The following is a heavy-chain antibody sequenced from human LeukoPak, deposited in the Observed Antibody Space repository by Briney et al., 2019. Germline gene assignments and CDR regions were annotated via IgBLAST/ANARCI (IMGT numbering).Heavy chain of an antibody. CDR2: INPNSGGT. CDR3: ARDGATTVTNWFDP. V-gene: IGHV1-2*06. D-gene: IGHD4-17*01. Sequence: ASVKVSCKASGYTFTGYYMHWVRQAPGQGLEWMGRINPNSGGTNYTQKFQGRVTMTRDTSISTAYMELSRLRSDDTAVYYCARDGATTVTNWFDPWGQGTLVTVSS. CDR1: GYTFTGYY. J-gene: IGHJ5*02.